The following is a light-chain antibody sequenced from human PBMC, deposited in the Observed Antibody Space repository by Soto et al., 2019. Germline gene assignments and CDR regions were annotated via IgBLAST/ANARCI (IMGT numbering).Light chain of an antibody. Sequence: DIPMTQSPSSLSASVGDRVTITCRASQGINDYVAWYQQKPGKPPKLLIYAASTLQSGVPSRFSGSGSGTDFTLTINSLQPEDVATYSCQKYSSVPVFGPGTKVDIK. J-gene: IGKJ3*01. V-gene: IGKV1-27*01. CDR1: QGINDY. CDR2: AAS. CDR3: QKYSSVPV.